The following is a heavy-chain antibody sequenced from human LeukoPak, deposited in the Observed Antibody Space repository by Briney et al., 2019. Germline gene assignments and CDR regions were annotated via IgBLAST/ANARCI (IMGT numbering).Heavy chain of an antibody. D-gene: IGHD4-23*01. CDR2: FSGSGGST. J-gene: IGHJ4*02. CDR3: AKDLGQNDYGGNSVDY. V-gene: IGHV3-23*01. CDR1: GFTFSSYG. Sequence: GGSLRLSCAASGFTFSSYGMSWFGQAPGRGLEWFQAFSGSGGSTYSADSVKGRLTISRDNSKNTLYLQMNSLRAEDTAVYYCAKDLGQNDYGGNSVDYLGQGTLVTVSS.